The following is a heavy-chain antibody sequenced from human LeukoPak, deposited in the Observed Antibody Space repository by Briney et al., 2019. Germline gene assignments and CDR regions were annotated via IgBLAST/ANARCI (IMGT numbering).Heavy chain of an antibody. J-gene: IGHJ4*02. D-gene: IGHD2-2*01. Sequence: SETLSLTCTVPGGSISSSSYYWGWIRQPPGKGLEWIGSIYYSGSTYYNPSLKSRVTISVDASKNQFSLKLSPVTAADTAVYYCARLGSRAYCSSTSCSDYWGQGTLVTVSS. CDR3: ARLGSRAYCSSTSCSDY. CDR2: IYYSGST. V-gene: IGHV4-39*01. CDR1: GGSISSSSYY.